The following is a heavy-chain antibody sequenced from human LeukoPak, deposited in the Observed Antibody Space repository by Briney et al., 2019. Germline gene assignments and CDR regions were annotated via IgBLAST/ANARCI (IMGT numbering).Heavy chain of an antibody. Sequence: SETLSLTCTVSGGSISSSGYPWGWIRQPPGKGLEWIGNINYSGSTYYNPSLKSRVTIFVDTSKNQFSLKVTSATAADTAVYFCARRVTGDLRRFDYWGQGTLVTVSS. J-gene: IGHJ4*02. CDR2: INYSGST. D-gene: IGHD7-27*01. CDR3: ARRVTGDLRRFDY. V-gene: IGHV4-39*01. CDR1: GGSISSSGYP.